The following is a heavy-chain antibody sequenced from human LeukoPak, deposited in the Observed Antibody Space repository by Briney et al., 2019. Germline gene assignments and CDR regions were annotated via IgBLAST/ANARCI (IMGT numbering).Heavy chain of an antibody. V-gene: IGHV3-74*01. CDR2: INSDGSST. CDR3: ARVTPGGSWYY. Sequence: PGGSLRLSCAASGVTFSSYWMHWVRQAPGKGLVWVSRINSDGSSTSYADSVKGRFTISRDNAKNTLYLQMNSLRAEDTAVYYCARVTPGGSWYYWGQGTLVTVSS. D-gene: IGHD6-13*01. J-gene: IGHJ4*02. CDR1: GVTFSSYW.